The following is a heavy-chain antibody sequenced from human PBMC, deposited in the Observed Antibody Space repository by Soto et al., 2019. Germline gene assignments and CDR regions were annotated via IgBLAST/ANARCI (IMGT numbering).Heavy chain of an antibody. CDR3: ARGIAVAGTPTRALYAGPRY. CDR1: GFTFSSYA. J-gene: IGHJ4*02. Sequence: GGSLRLSCAASGFTFSSYALHWVRQAPGKGLEWVAVISLDGSNEYYADSVKGRFTISRDNSKNTLYVQMNSLTAEDTAVYYCARGIAVAGTPTRALYAGPRYWGQGTLVTVSS. CDR2: ISLDGSNE. V-gene: IGHV3-30-3*01. D-gene: IGHD6-19*01.